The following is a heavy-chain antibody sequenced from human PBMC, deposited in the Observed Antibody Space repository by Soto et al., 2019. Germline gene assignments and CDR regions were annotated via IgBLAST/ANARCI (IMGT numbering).Heavy chain of an antibody. Sequence: SETLSLTCTVSGGSISSSSYYWGWIRQPPGKGLEWMGSIYYSGSTYYTPSLKSRVTISVDTSKNQFSLKLSSVTAADTAVYYCARHMTLVRGVPNWFDPWGQGTLVTVSS. CDR3: ARHMTLVRGVPNWFDP. V-gene: IGHV4-39*01. CDR1: GGSISSSSYY. CDR2: IYYSGST. J-gene: IGHJ5*02. D-gene: IGHD3-10*01.